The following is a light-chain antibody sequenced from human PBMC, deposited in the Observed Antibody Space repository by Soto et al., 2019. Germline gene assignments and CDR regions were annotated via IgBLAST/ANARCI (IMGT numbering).Light chain of an antibody. J-gene: IGKJ1*01. CDR2: GAS. CDR1: QSVSSDY. CDR3: QQYGSSPRT. Sequence: EIVLTQSPGTLSLSPGGVATLSCRASQSVSSDYLAWYQKKPGQAPRLLIYGASSRATGIPDRFSGSGSGTDFTLTISRLEPEDFAVYYCQQYGSSPRTFGQGTKVDIK. V-gene: IGKV3-20*01.